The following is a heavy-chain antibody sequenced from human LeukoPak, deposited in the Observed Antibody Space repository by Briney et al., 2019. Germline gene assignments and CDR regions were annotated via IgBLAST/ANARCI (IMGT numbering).Heavy chain of an antibody. V-gene: IGHV3-48*01. Sequence: GGSLRLSCAASGFTLSSYSMNWVCQAPGNGLGWVSYVSSSRSTIYYADSVKGRFTICRDNAKNSVYLQMNSLRAEDTAVYYCARDVTVTDFDYWGQGTLVTVSS. J-gene: IGHJ4*02. CDR3: ARDVTVTDFDY. CDR1: GFTLSSYS. D-gene: IGHD4-11*01. CDR2: VSSSRSTI.